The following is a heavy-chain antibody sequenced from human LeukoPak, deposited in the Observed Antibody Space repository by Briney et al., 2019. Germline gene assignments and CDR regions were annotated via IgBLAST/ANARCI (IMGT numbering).Heavy chain of an antibody. CDR3: ARDSPKPTYYYDSSGY. CDR2: INWNGGST. Sequence: PGGSLRLSCGGAGFTFTSYAMSWVRQAPGKGLEWVSGINWNGGSTGYADSVKGRFTISRDNAKNSLYLQMNSLRAEDTALYYCARDSPKPTYYYDSSGYWSQGTLVTVSS. D-gene: IGHD3-22*01. J-gene: IGHJ4*02. V-gene: IGHV3-20*04. CDR1: GFTFTSYA.